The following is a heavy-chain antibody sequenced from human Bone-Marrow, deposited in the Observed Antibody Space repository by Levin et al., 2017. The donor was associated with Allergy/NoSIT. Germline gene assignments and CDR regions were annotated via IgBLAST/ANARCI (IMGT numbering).Heavy chain of an antibody. Sequence: SGPTLVKPPQTLTLTCTFSGFSLSTSGMCVSWIRQPPGKALEWLARVDWDDDKYYSTSLKTRLTISKDTSKNQVVLTMTNMDPVDTATYYGARFFGVVAAAGTASHYYYGLDVWGQGTTVTVSS. J-gene: IGHJ6*02. D-gene: IGHD2-15*01. CDR1: GFSLSTSGMC. V-gene: IGHV2-70*11. CDR2: VDWDDDK. CDR3: ARFFGVVAAAGTASHYYYGLDV.